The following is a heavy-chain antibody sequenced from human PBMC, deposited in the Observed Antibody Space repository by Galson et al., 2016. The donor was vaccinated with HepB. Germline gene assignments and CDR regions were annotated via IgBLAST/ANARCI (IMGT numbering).Heavy chain of an antibody. V-gene: IGHV3-23*01. CDR3: AKCSVYSTGWCNSLDP. CDR1: GFTFSSYS. D-gene: IGHD6-19*01. CDR2: IRAGGGDT. Sequence: SLRLSCAASGFTFSSYSMNWVRQAPGKGLEWVSSIRAGGGDTYYPDSVKGRFTTSRDMSKNTLYLQMGSLRAEDTAVYYCAKCSVYSTGWCNSLDPWGQGTLVIVSS. J-gene: IGHJ5*02.